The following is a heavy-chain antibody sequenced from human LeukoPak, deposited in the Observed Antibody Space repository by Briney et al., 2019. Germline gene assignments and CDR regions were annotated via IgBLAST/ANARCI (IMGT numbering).Heavy chain of an antibody. J-gene: IGHJ4*02. D-gene: IGHD3-22*01. CDR3: ARGDRDYYYDSSGYLSFDY. CDR1: GGTFSSYA. CDR2: IIPIFGTA. Sequence: ASVKVSCKASGGTFSSYAISWVRQAPGQGLERMGGIIPIFGTANYAQKFQGRVTITADESTSTAYMELSSLRSEDTAVYYCARGDRDYYYDSSGYLSFDYWGQGTLVTVSS. V-gene: IGHV1-69*13.